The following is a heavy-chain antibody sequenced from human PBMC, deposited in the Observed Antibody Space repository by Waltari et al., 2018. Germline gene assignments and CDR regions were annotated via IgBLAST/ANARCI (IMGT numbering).Heavy chain of an antibody. CDR2: IYHSGST. Sequence: QVQLQESGPGLVKPSGTLSLTCAVSGGSISSSNWWSWVRQPPGKGLEWIGEIYHSGSTNYNPSLKSRVTISVDKSKNQCALKLSSVTAADTAVYYCASRMYYYDSSGYYYLAFDIWGQGTMVTVSS. D-gene: IGHD3-22*01. CDR1: GGSISSSNW. J-gene: IGHJ3*02. CDR3: ASRMYYYDSSGYYYLAFDI. V-gene: IGHV4-4*02.